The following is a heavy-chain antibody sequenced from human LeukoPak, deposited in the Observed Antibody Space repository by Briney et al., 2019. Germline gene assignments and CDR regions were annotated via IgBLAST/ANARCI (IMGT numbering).Heavy chain of an antibody. CDR2: INSDGRST. D-gene: IGHD2-2*01. Sequence: GGSLRLSCAASGFTLSSYWMHWVRRAPGKGRVWVSRINSDGRSTSHADSVKGRFTISRDNAKNTLYLQMNSRRAEDTAVYYCAREYLPGHNWFDPWGQGTLVTVSS. CDR1: GFTLSSYW. V-gene: IGHV3-74*01. J-gene: IGHJ5*02. CDR3: AREYLPGHNWFDP.